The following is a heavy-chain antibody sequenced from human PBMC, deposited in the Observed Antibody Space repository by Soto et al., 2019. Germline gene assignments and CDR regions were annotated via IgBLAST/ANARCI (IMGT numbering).Heavy chain of an antibody. CDR2: ISSSGGST. V-gene: IGHV3-23*01. Sequence: EVQLLESGGGLVQPGGSPRLSCAASGFTFSTYAMSWVRQAPGKGLEWVSAISSSGGSTYYADSVKGRFTISRDNSKNTLYLQMNSLRAEDTAVYYCAKPPPAGRSYYYYYMDVWGKGTTVTVSS. CDR1: GFTFSTYA. CDR3: AKPPPAGRSYYYYYMDV. J-gene: IGHJ6*03. D-gene: IGHD6-13*01.